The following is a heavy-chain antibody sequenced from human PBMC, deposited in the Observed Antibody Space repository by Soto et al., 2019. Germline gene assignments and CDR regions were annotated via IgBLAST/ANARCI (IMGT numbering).Heavy chain of an antibody. CDR3: ARGGRYCSGGSCYWNEYFQH. D-gene: IGHD2-15*01. V-gene: IGHV4-39*01. CDR2: IYYSGST. J-gene: IGHJ1*01. Sequence: SETLSLTCTVSGGSISSSSYYWGWIRQPPGKGLEWIGSIYYSGSTYYNPSLKSRVTISVDTSKNQFSLKLSSVTAADTAVYYCARGGRYCSGGSCYWNEYFQHWGQGTLVTVSS. CDR1: GGSISSSSYY.